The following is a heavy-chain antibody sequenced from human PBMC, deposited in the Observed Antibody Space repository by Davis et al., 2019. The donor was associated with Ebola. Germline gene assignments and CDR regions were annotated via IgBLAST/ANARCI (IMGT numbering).Heavy chain of an antibody. CDR3: AKGFYYDSSGYYPHFDY. CDR1: GFTFSNAW. D-gene: IGHD3-22*01. J-gene: IGHJ4*02. CDR2: ISGSGGST. V-gene: IGHV3-23*01. Sequence: GESLKISCAASGFTFSNAWMSWVRQAPGKGLEWVSAISGSGGSTYYADSVKGRFTISRDNSKNTLYLQMNSLRAEDTAVYYCAKGFYYDSSGYYPHFDYWGQGTLVTVSS.